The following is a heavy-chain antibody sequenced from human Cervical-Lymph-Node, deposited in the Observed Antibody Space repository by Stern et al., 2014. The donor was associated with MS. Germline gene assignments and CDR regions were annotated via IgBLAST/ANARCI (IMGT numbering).Heavy chain of an antibody. V-gene: IGHV1-69*08. Sequence: QVQLVQSGAEVKKPGSSVKVSCKASGGSFSSHSISWVRQAPGQGLEWMGRIIPILGIPNYARKFKGRVAITADKSTRTAYMELSSLRSEDTAVFYCAREAPNYNDSSGFYSNWGQGTLVTVSS. J-gene: IGHJ4*02. CDR2: IIPILGIP. CDR1: GGSFSSHS. D-gene: IGHD3-22*01. CDR3: AREAPNYNDSSGFYSN.